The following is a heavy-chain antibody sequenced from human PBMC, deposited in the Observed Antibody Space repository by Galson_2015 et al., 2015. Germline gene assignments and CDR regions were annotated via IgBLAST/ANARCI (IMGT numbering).Heavy chain of an antibody. CDR2: INHSGST. V-gene: IGHV4-34*01. CDR1: GGSFSGYY. CDR3: ARGSHHDYGDY. Sequence: SETLSLTCAVYGGSFSGYYWSWIRQPPGKGLEWIGEINHSGSTNYNPSLKSRVTISVDTSKNQFSLKLSSVTAADTAVYYCARGSHHDYGDYWGQGTLVTVSS. J-gene: IGHJ4*02.